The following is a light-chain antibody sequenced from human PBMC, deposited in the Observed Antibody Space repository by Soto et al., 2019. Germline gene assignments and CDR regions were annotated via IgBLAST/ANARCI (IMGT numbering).Light chain of an antibody. CDR2: DDN. J-gene: IGLJ1*01. V-gene: IGLV1-51*01. CDR3: GSWDSSLSAYV. Sequence: QSALTQPPSASGSPGQSVTISCTGTKNDIGVYDFVSWYQQLPGTAPKLLIYDDNKRPSGIPDRFSGSKSGTSATLGITGFQTGDEADYYCGSWDSSLSAYVFGTGTKLTVL. CDR1: KNDIGVYDF.